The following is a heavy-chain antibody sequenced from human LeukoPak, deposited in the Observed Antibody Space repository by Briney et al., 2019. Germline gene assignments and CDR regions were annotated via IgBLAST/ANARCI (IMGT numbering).Heavy chain of an antibody. Sequence: RASVKVSCKASGYTFTSYDINWVRQATGRGLEWMGWMNPNSGNTGYAQKFQGRVTMTRNTSISTAYMELSSLRSEDTAVYYCARLIVVVPAAPTYYYYYGMDVWGQGTTVTVSS. V-gene: IGHV1-8*01. J-gene: IGHJ6*02. CDR2: MNPNSGNT. D-gene: IGHD2-2*01. CDR3: ARLIVVVPAAPTYYYYYGMDV. CDR1: GYTFTSYD.